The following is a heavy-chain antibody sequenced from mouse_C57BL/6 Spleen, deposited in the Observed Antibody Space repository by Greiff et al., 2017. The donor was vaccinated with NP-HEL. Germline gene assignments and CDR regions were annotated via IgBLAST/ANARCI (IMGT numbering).Heavy chain of an antibody. CDR1: GYTFTSYG. Sequence: QVQLKESGAELARPGASVKLSCKASGYTFTSYGISWVKQRTGQGLEWIGEIYPRSGNTYYNEKFKGKATLTADKSSSTAYMELRSLTSEDSAVYFCARFDDGYYSLSYAMDYWGQGTSVTVSS. CDR3: ARFDDGYYSLSYAMDY. V-gene: IGHV1-81*01. D-gene: IGHD2-3*01. J-gene: IGHJ4*01. CDR2: IYPRSGNT.